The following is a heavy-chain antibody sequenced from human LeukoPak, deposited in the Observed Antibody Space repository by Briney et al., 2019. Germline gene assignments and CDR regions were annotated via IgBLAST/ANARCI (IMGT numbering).Heavy chain of an antibody. CDR3: ARGRCSGGSCYSAPYYYGMDV. J-gene: IGHJ6*02. Sequence: SETLSLTCAVYGGSFSGYYWSWIRQPPGKGLEWIGEINHSGSTNYNPSFKSRVTISVDTSKNQFSLKLSSVTAADTAVYYCARGRCSGGSCYSAPYYYGMDVWGQGTTVTVSS. CDR1: GGSFSGYY. V-gene: IGHV4-34*01. D-gene: IGHD2-15*01. CDR2: INHSGST.